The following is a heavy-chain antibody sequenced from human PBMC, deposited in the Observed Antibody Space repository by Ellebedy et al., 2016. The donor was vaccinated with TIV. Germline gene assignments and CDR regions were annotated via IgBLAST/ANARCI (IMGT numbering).Heavy chain of an antibody. D-gene: IGHD4-17*01. CDR2: IYQDGSVQ. J-gene: IGHJ5*01. CDR1: GFSFRSYW. V-gene: IGHV3-7*01. CDR3: ARSGSYGDYAVQVNSWFDS. Sequence: GESLKISCAASGFSFRSYWMSWVRQAPGKGLEWVANIYQDGSVQYYLDSVKGRFTISSDNAINSLFLPMNSLRAGDTAVYYCARSGSYGDYAVQVNSWFDSWGRGTLVTVSS.